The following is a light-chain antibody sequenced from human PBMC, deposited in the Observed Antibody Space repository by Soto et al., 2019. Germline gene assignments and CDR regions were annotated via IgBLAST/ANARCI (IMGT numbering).Light chain of an antibody. CDR3: ASWDDSLNGLL. CDR2: DNN. V-gene: IGLV1-44*01. J-gene: IGLJ1*01. Sequence: QSLLTQPPSASGTPGQRVTISCSGSSSNIGINAVNWYQQLPGTAPKLLMYDNNQRPSGVPDRVSGSKSGTSASLAISGLQSDDEADYYCASWDDSLNGLLFGTGTKLTVL. CDR1: SSNIGINA.